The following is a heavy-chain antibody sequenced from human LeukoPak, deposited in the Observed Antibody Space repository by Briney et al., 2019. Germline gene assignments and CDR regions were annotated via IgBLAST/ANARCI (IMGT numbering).Heavy chain of an antibody. J-gene: IGHJ5*02. V-gene: IGHV4-34*01. CDR2: INHSGST. CDR3: ASTLIGNYSQGARYNWFDP. CDR1: GGSFSGYY. D-gene: IGHD4-4*01. Sequence: ETSETLSLTCAVYGGSFSGYYWSWIRQPPGKGLEWIGEINHSGSTNYNPSLKSRVTISVDTSKNQFSLKLSSVTAADTAVYYCASTLIGNYSQGARYNWFDPWGQGTLVTVSS.